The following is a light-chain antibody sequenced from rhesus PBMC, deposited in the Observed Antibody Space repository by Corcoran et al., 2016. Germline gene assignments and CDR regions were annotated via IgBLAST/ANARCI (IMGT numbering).Light chain of an antibody. Sequence: DIQMTQSPSSLSASVGDRITITCRASQGISSFLNWYQQKPGKIPKLMIYRASRLQSGIPSRFSGRGSWKDFTLTISSLQPDDFATYYCQQGYSYPYSFGQGTKVEIK. J-gene: IGKJ2*01. V-gene: IGKV1-25*01. CDR1: QGISSF. CDR2: RAS. CDR3: QQGYSYPYS.